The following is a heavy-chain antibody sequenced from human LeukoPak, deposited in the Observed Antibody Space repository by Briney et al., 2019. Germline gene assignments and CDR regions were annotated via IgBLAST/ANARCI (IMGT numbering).Heavy chain of an antibody. CDR2: INTDGSSS. J-gene: IGHJ4*02. Sequence: TGGSLRLSCADSGFTFSSYWMHWVRHAPGKGLMWVSRINTDGSSSNYAGSVKGRFTISRDNAKNTLYLQMNSLRAEDTAVYYCARVYSYSDPMDHWGQGTLVTVSS. CDR3: ARVYSYSDPMDH. V-gene: IGHV3-74*01. CDR1: GFTFSSYW. D-gene: IGHD1-26*01.